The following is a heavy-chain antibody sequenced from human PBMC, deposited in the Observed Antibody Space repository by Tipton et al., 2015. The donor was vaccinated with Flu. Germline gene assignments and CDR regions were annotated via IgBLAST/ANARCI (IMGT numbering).Heavy chain of an antibody. D-gene: IGHD2-21*01. CDR2: IYYSGST. Sequence: LSLTCTVSGGSVSSGSYYWSWIRQPPGKGLEWIGYIYYSGSTNCNPSLKSRVTISVDTSKNQFSLKLSSVTAADTAVYYCARDQVSPHLTYGMDVWGQGTTVTVSS. V-gene: IGHV4-61*01. CDR1: GGSVSSGSYY. CDR3: ARDQVSPHLTYGMDV. J-gene: IGHJ6*02.